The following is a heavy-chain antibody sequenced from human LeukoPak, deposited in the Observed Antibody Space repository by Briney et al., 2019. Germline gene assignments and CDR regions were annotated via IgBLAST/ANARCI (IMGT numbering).Heavy chain of an antibody. Sequence: GASVKVSCKASGYTFTGYYMHWVRQAPGQGLEWMGWVNPNSGGSNYAQKFQDRVTMTRDTSISTAYMELSRLRSDDTAVYYCARELGIHCTNGVCYKNWFDPWGQGTLVTVSS. J-gene: IGHJ5*02. CDR1: GYTFTGYY. CDR2: VNPNSGGS. V-gene: IGHV1-2*02. D-gene: IGHD2-8*01. CDR3: ARELGIHCTNGVCYKNWFDP.